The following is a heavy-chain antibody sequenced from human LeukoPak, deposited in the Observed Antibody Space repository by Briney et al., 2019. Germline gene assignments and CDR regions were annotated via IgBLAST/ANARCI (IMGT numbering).Heavy chain of an antibody. CDR1: GGTFSSYA. Sequence: ASVKVSCKASGGTFSSYAISWVRQAPGQGLEWMGWISAYNGNTNYAQKLQGRVTMTTDTSTSTAYMELRSLRSDDTAVYYCARESRNYYDSSGYYYAFDYWGQGTLVTVSS. CDR2: ISAYNGNT. J-gene: IGHJ4*02. D-gene: IGHD3-22*01. V-gene: IGHV1-18*01. CDR3: ARESRNYYDSSGYYYAFDY.